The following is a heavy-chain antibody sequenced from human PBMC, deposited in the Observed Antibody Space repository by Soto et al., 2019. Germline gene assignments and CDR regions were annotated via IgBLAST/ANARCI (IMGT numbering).Heavy chain of an antibody. D-gene: IGHD6-13*01. V-gene: IGHV1-46*01. CDR1: GYTFTSYY. Sequence: ASVKVSCKASGYTFTSYYMHWVRQAPGQGLEWMGIINPSGGSTSYAQKFQGRVTMTRDTSTSTVYMELSSLRSEDTAVYYCARGPPRIAAAGTGVYWGQGTLVTVSS. CDR2: INPSGGST. CDR3: ARGPPRIAAAGTGVY. J-gene: IGHJ4*02.